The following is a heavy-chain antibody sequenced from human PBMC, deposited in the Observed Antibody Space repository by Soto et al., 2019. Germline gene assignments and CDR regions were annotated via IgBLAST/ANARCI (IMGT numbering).Heavy chain of an antibody. CDR2: IYYSGST. V-gene: IGHV4-59*01. J-gene: IGHJ3*02. Sequence: QVQLQESGPGLVKPSETLSLTCTVSGGSISSYYWSWIRQPPGKGLEWIGYIYYSGSTNYNPSLKSRVTISVDTSKNQFSLKLSSVTAADTAVYYCARVGTSSSWYRGAFDIWGQGTMVTVSS. CDR3: ARVGTSSSWYRGAFDI. D-gene: IGHD6-13*01. CDR1: GGSISSYY.